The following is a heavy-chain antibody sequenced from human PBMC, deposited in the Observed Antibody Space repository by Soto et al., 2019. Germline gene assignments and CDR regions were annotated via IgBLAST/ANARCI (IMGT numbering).Heavy chain of an antibody. CDR1: GGTFSSYK. CDR3: AREGGGGWYDY. Sequence: VKVSCKASGGTFSSYKITWVRQAPGQGLEWMGRIIPLLDIANYAQKFQGRVTITADKSTSTAYMELSSLRSEDTAVYYCAREGGGGWYDYCGQGTLVTVSS. V-gene: IGHV1-69*10. J-gene: IGHJ4*02. CDR2: IIPLLDIA. D-gene: IGHD6-19*01.